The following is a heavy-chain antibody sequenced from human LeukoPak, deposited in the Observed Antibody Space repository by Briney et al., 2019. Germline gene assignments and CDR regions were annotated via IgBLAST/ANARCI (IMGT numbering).Heavy chain of an antibody. CDR3: ARGSSSSWYSFDF. Sequence: SETLSLTCSVSGGSISSYYWSWIRQPAGKGLEWNGRIYFTGTTNYNPSLQSRVTMSVDTSKYQFSLELSSVTAADTAVYYCARGSSSSWYSFDFWGQGTVVTVSS. CDR1: GGSISSYY. V-gene: IGHV4-4*07. D-gene: IGHD6-13*01. J-gene: IGHJ3*01. CDR2: IYFTGTT.